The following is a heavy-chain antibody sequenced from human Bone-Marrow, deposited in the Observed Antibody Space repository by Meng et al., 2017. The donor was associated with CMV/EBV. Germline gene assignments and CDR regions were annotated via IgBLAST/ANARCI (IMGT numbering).Heavy chain of an antibody. CDR2: IYYSGST. CDR1: GGSFSGYY. D-gene: IGHD3-10*01. Sequence: SETLSLTCAVYGGSFSGYYWSWIRQPPGKGLEWIGYIYYSGSTNYNPSLKSRVTISVDTSKNQFSLKLSPVTAADAAVYYCAREVTMVRGVSYYYGMDVWGQGTTVTVSS. V-gene: IGHV4-59*01. J-gene: IGHJ6*02. CDR3: AREVTMVRGVSYYYGMDV.